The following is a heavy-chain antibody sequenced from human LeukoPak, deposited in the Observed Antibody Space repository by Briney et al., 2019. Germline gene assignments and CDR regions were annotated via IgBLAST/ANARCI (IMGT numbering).Heavy chain of an antibody. CDR3: ARWYYYDSSGYYSLYYCYYMDV. D-gene: IGHD3-22*01. J-gene: IGHJ6*03. Sequence: GGSLRLSCAASGFTFSSYSMNWVRQAPGKGLEWVSYISSSSSTIYYADSVKGRFTISRDNAKNSLYLQMNSLRDEDTAVYYCARWYYYDSSGYYSLYYCYYMDVWGKGTTVTVSS. CDR2: ISSSSSTI. V-gene: IGHV3-48*02. CDR1: GFTFSSYS.